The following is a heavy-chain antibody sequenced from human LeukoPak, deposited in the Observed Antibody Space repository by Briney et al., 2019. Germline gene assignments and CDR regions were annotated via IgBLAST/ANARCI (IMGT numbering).Heavy chain of an antibody. Sequence: SETLSLTCSVSGAYMGVNSFYWGWIRQPPGKGLEWIGTVYYSGTTYYSPSLKSPVTISVDTSKNQFSLELSSVTAADTAMYYCARWYNYYYYYIDVWGKGTTVTVSS. CDR1: GAYMGVNSFY. CDR3: ARWYNYYYYYIDV. CDR2: VYYSGTT. V-gene: IGHV4-39*01. D-gene: IGHD1-1*01. J-gene: IGHJ6*03.